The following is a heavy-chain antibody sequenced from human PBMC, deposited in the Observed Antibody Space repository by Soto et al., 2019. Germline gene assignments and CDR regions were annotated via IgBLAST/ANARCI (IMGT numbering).Heavy chain of an antibody. V-gene: IGHV1-18*01. CDR2: ISAYNGNT. J-gene: IGHJ3*02. Sequence: QVQLVQSGAEVKKPGASVKVSCKASGYPFTSFGISWVRQAPGQGLEWMGWISAYNGNTNYAENLQGRATMTTDTSTSTAYMELRSLRSDDTAVYYCARDHRGGTDAFEIWGQGTMVTVSS. CDR3: ARDHRGGTDAFEI. CDR1: GYPFTSFG. D-gene: IGHD2-15*01.